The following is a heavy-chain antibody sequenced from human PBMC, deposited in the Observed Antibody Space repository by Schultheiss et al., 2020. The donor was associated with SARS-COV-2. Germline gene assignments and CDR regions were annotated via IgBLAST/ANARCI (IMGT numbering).Heavy chain of an antibody. CDR1: GFTFSSYA. D-gene: IGHD6-19*01. Sequence: GESLKISCAASGFTFSSYAMHWVRQAPGKGLEWVAVISYDGSNKYYADSVKGRFTISRDNSKNTLYLQMNSLRAEDTAVYYCARLKQWLVLKTEPVYAFDIWGQGTMVTVSS. CDR2: ISYDGSNK. J-gene: IGHJ3*02. CDR3: ARLKQWLVLKTEPVYAFDI. V-gene: IGHV3-30*07.